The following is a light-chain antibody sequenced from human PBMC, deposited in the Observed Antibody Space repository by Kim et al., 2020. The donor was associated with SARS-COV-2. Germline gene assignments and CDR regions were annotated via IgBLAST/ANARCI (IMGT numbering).Light chain of an antibody. V-gene: IGLV2-14*04. J-gene: IGLJ2*01. CDR2: DVA. CDR1: SSDVGGHNY. CDR3: SSYTSSSTLV. Sequence: QSITISCTGTSSDVGGHNYVSWYQQHPGKVPKLMIYDVAKWPSGVSNRFSGSKSGNTASLTISGLQAEDEADYYCSSYTSSSTLVFGGGTKVTVL.